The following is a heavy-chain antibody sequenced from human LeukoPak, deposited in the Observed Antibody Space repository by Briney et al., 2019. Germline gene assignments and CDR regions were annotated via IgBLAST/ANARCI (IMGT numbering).Heavy chain of an antibody. CDR2: FNPPGSTS. CDR3: ARGGGYCRGTNGYNDYGLDA. Sequence: ASVNVSSTASGYTFTTYYLHWVRQAPGQRLEWLASFNPPGSTSSNSQNLQGRITVPRDTPPTTIYMALSGLPPEATALYYCARGGGYCRGTNGYNDYGLDAWGQGTSVIVSS. V-gene: IGHV1-46*01. J-gene: IGHJ6*02. CDR1: GYTFTTYY. D-gene: IGHD2-15*01.